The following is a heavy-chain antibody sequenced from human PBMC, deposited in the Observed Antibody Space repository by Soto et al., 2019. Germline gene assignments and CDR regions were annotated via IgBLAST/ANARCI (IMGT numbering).Heavy chain of an antibody. CDR1: GFTFSSYG. D-gene: IGHD2-15*01. CDR3: ARDPSSGYCSGGSCYSGNYYYYMDV. V-gene: IGHV3-33*01. Sequence: ESGGGVVQPGRSLRLSCAASGFTFSSYGMHWVRQAPGKGLEWVAVIWYDGSNKYYADSVKGRFTISRDNSKNTLYLQMNSLRAEDTAVYYCARDPSSGYCSGGSCYSGNYYYYMDVWGKGTTVTVSS. J-gene: IGHJ6*03. CDR2: IWYDGSNK.